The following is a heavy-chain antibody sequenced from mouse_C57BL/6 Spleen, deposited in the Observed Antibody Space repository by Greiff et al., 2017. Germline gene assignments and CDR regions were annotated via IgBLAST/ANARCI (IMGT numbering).Heavy chain of an antibody. J-gene: IGHJ2*01. D-gene: IGHD3-2*02. V-gene: IGHV1-15*01. Sequence: QVQLQQSGAELVRPGASVTLSCKASGYTFTDYEMNWVKQTPVHGLEWIGAIDPETGGTAYNQKFTGKAILTADKSSSTAYMELRSLTSEDSAVYYCTKDSSGAFDYWGQGTTLTVSS. CDR1: GYTFTDYE. CDR2: IDPETGGT. CDR3: TKDSSGAFDY.